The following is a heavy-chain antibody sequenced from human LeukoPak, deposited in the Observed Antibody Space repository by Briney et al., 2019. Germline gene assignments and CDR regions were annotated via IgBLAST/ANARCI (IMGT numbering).Heavy chain of an antibody. Sequence: GASVKVSCKASGGTFSSYAISWVRQAPGQGLEWMGGIIPIFGTANYAQKFQGRVTITADESTSTAYMELSSLRSEDTAVYYCARDGTGTGHKGFDPWGQGTLVTVSS. D-gene: IGHD3/OR15-3a*01. CDR2: IIPIFGTA. V-gene: IGHV1-69*13. J-gene: IGHJ5*02. CDR3: ARDGTGTGHKGFDP. CDR1: GGTFSSYA.